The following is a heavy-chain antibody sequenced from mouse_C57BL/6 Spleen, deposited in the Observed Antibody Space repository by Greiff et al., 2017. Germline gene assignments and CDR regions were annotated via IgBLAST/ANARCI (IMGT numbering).Heavy chain of an antibody. J-gene: IGHJ2*01. V-gene: IGHV1-62-2*01. CDR3: ARHEEVLYYFDY. CDR1: GYTFTEYT. CDR2: FYPGSGSI. D-gene: IGHD2-14*01. Sequence: VQLLQSGAELVKPGESVKLSCKASGYTFTEYTIPWVKQRSGQGLEWIGWFYPGSGSIKYNEKFKDKVTLTADKSSSTVYMELSRLTSEDSAVYFCARHEEVLYYFDYWGQGTTLTVSS.